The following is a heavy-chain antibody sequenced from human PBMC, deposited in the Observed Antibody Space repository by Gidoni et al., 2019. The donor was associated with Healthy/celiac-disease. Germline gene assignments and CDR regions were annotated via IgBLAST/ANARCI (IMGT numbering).Heavy chain of an antibody. J-gene: IGHJ1*01. V-gene: IGHV3-48*01. Sequence: EVQLVESGGGLVQPGGSLRLSCAASGFTFSSDSMNWVRQAPGKGLEWVSYISSSSSTIYYADSVKGRFTISRDNAKNSLYLQMNSLRAEDTAVYYCARDDGDYVWGSYRPVEHWGQGTLVTVSS. CDR1: GFTFSSDS. CDR2: ISSSSSTI. D-gene: IGHD3-16*02. CDR3: ARDDGDYVWGSYRPVEH.